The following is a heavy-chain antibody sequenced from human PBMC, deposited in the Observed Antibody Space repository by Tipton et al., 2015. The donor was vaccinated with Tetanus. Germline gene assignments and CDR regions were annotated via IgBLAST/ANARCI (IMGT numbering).Heavy chain of an antibody. Sequence: SLRLSCAASGFTFSSYSMNWVRQAPGKGLEWVSYISSSSSTIYYADSVKGRFTISRDNAKNSLYLQMNSLRAEDTALYHCAKDMSRFPVYYSDYWGQGTLVTVSS. CDR1: GFTFSSYS. J-gene: IGHJ4*02. CDR3: AKDMSRFPVYYSDY. D-gene: IGHD3-10*02. V-gene: IGHV3-48*01. CDR2: ISSSSSTI.